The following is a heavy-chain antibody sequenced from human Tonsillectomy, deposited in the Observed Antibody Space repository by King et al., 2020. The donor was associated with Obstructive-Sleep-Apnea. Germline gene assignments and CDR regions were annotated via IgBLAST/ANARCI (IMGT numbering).Heavy chain of an antibody. D-gene: IGHD3-10*01. V-gene: IGHV3-30*04. CDR2: IAYDGKNR. CDR3: AREESVWFGELMSRGMDV. CDR1: GFTLRSFA. Sequence: VQLVESGGGVVRPGRSLRLSCVASGFTLRSFAMHWVRQAPGKGLEWVAIIAYDGKNRYHADSVQGRFTISRDNSKNTVFLQMNSLRDEDTGVYYCAREESVWFGELMSRGMDVWAQGTTVTVSS. J-gene: IGHJ6*02.